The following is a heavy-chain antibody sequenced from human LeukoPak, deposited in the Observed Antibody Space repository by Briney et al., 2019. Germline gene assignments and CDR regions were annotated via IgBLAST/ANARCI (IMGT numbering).Heavy chain of an antibody. J-gene: IGHJ4*02. D-gene: IGHD1-26*01. Sequence: GGPLRLSCAASGFTFSNYMMHWVRQAPGKGLVWVSRIKSDGITITYADSVKGRFTISRDNAKNTLYLQMNSLRAEDTAVYYCARAGDYFDYWGQGTLVTVSS. CDR3: ARAGDYFDY. V-gene: IGHV3-74*01. CDR2: IKSDGITI. CDR1: GFTFSNYM.